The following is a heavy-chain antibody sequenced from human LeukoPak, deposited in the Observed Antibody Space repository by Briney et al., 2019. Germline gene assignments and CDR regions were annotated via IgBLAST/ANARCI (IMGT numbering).Heavy chain of an antibody. V-gene: IGHV4-4*07. Sequence: PSETLSLTCTVSGGSISNSFWSWIRQPAGKGREWIGRIYSTGATNYSPSLKSRVTMSIDTSKNQFSLRLTSVAAADTAVYYCARGPYCGGDCHFDSWGQGTLVTVSS. J-gene: IGHJ4*02. CDR1: GGSISNSF. CDR3: ARGPYCGGDCHFDS. CDR2: IYSTGAT. D-gene: IGHD2-21*02.